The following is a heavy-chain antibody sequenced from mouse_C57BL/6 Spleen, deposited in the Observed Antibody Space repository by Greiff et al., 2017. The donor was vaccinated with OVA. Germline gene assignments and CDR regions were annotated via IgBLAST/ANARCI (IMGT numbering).Heavy chain of an antibody. CDR2: IDPENGDT. V-gene: IGHV14-4*01. D-gene: IGHD1-1*01. Sequence: VQLQQSGAELVRPGASVKLSCTASGFNIKDDYMHWVKQRPEQGLEWIGWIDPENGDTEYASKFQGKATITADTSSNTAYLQLSSLTSEDTAVYYCTPSLGGSSYDAMDYWGQGTSVTVSS. J-gene: IGHJ4*01. CDR1: GFNIKDDY. CDR3: TPSLGGSSYDAMDY.